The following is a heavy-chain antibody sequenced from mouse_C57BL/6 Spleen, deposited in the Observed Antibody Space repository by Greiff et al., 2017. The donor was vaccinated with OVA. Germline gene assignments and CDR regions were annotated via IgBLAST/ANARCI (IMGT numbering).Heavy chain of an antibody. D-gene: IGHD2-3*01. CDR1: GYTFTDYE. CDR3: TRWVYDGYYGFAY. J-gene: IGHJ3*01. CDR2: IDPETGGT. V-gene: IGHV1-15*01. Sequence: VQLQQSGAELVRPGASVTLSCKASGYTFTDYEMHWVKQTPVHGLEWIGAIDPETGGTAYNQKFKGKAILTADKSSSTAYMELRSLTSEDSAVYYCTRWVYDGYYGFAYWGQGTLVTVSA.